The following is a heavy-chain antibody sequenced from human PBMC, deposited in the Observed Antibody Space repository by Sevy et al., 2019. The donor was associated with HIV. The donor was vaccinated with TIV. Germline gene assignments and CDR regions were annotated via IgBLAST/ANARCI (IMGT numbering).Heavy chain of an antibody. CDR1: GGSVSSSGYY. Sequence: SETLSLTCTVSGGSVSSSGYYWGWIRQPPGKGLEWIGNVYYSGSADYNPSLTSRATISVDTSKNQFSLKVKSVTAADTAGYYCARQGGIVDRAFDFWGQGTLVTVSS. V-gene: IGHV4-39*01. D-gene: IGHD2-21*01. CDR3: ARQGGIVDRAFDF. J-gene: IGHJ4*02. CDR2: VYYSGSA.